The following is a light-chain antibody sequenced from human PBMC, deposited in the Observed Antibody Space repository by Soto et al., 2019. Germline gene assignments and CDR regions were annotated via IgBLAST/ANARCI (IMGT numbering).Light chain of an antibody. J-gene: IGLJ2*01. V-gene: IGLV2-14*03. CDR3: LPYPL. CDR2: DVS. Sequence: QSVLTQPASLSGSPGQSITISCTGSSNDIGSYNYVSWYQQHPGKAPKLIIFDVSNRPSGVSNRFSGSSSGNTASLTISPLQPVDEADYFYLPYPLLGGENKVTVL. CDR1: SNDIGSYNY.